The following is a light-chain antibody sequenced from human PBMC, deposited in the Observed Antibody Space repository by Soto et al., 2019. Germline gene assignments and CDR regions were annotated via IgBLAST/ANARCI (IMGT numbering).Light chain of an antibody. V-gene: IGLV2-23*02. J-gene: IGLJ2*01. CDR3: CSFAGRTTLV. Sequence: QSALTQPASVSGSPGQSITISCTGTSSDVGSYNLVAWYQQHPGKVPKLMIYEVNKRSSGVSTRFTGSKSGNTASLTISGLQAEDEADYYCCSFAGRTTLVFGGGTKVTV. CDR1: SSDVGSYNL. CDR2: EVN.